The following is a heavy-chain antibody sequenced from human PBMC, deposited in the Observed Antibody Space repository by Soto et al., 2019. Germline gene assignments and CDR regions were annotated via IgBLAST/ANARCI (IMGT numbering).Heavy chain of an antibody. CDR2: IYASGTT. J-gene: IGHJ3*01. CDR1: GGSISSYY. D-gene: IGHD2-21*02. CDR3: ARGIVVVTANDFDL. V-gene: IGHV4-4*07. Sequence: LSLTCTVSGGSISSYYWSWIRQPAGKGLQWIGRIYASGTTIYNPSLKSRVTMSVDTSKNQFSLKLSSVTAADTAVYYCARGIVVVTANDFDLWGQGTMVTVSS.